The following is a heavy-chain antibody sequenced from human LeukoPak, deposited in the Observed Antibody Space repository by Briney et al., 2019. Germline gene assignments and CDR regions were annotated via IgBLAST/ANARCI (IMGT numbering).Heavy chain of an antibody. CDR1: GYTYTGYY. J-gene: IGHJ4*02. CDR2: INPNSGGT. CDR3: ARVGGYCSSTSCYEIDY. D-gene: IGHD2-2*01. V-gene: IGHV1-2*02. Sequence: ASVKVSCKASGYTYTGYYMHWVRQAPGQGLEWMGWINPNSGGTNYAQKFQGRVTMTRDTSISTAYMELSSLRSEDTAVYYCARVGGYCSSTSCYEIDYWGQGTLVTVSS.